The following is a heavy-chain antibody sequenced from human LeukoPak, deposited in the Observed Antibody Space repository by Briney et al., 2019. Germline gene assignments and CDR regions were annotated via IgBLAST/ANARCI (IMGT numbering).Heavy chain of an antibody. V-gene: IGHV3-23*01. CDR3: ARAAMVRGVDYFDY. CDR2: ISGSATST. CDR1: GFTFSSYS. Sequence: TGGSLRLSCAASGFTFSSYSMTWVRQAPGKGLEWVSVISGSATSTYHADSVKGRFTISRDNSKNALYLQVNSLRAGDTAVYYCARAAMVRGVDYFDYWGQGTLVTVSS. J-gene: IGHJ4*02. D-gene: IGHD3-10*01.